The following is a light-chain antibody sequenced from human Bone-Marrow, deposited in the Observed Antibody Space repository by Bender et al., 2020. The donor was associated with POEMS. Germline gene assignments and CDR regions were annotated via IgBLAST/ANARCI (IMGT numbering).Light chain of an antibody. CDR2: EVT. CDR3: CSYAGSTSYV. CDR1: SSDVGAYNY. Sequence: QSALTQPRSVSGSPGQSVTISCTGTSSDVGAYNYVSWYQQHPDKAPKLLIYEVTKRPSGVSNRFSGSKSGNTASLTISGLQAEDEADYYCCSYAGSTSYVFGTGTKVTVL. J-gene: IGLJ1*01. V-gene: IGLV2-11*01.